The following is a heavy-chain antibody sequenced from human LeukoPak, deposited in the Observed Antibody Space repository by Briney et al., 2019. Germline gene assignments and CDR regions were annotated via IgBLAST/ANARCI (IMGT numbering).Heavy chain of an antibody. CDR2: INHSGST. J-gene: IGHJ4*02. Sequence: SETLSLTCAVYGGSFSGYYWSWIRQPPGKGLEWIGEINHSGSTNYNPSLKSRVTISVDTSKNQFSLKLSSVTAADTAVYYCASITMVRGVIAYWGQGTLVTVSS. D-gene: IGHD3-10*01. CDR1: GGSFSGYY. V-gene: IGHV4-34*01. CDR3: ASITMVRGVIAY.